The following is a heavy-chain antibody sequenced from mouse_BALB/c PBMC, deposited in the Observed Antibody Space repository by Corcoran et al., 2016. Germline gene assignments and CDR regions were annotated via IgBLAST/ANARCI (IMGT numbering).Heavy chain of an antibody. CDR3: ARGRYDGAPFDY. J-gene: IGHJ2*01. CDR1: GYTFTDYY. CDR2: IYPGSGNT. Sequence: QIQLQQSGPERVKPGASVKISCKASGYTFTDYYINWVKQKPGQGLEGIGWIYPGSGNTKYNEKFKGKATLNGDTSSSTAYMQLSSLTSEDTAVYFCARGRYDGAPFDYWGQGPTLTVSS. D-gene: IGHD2-14*01. V-gene: IGHV1-84*02.